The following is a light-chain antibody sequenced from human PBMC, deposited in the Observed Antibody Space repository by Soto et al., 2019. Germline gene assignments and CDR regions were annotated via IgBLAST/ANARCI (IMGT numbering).Light chain of an antibody. CDR3: QQRSNWPPIT. CDR1: QDVGTR. Sequence: EIVMTQSPATLSVSPGERATLFCRASQDVGTRLAWYQQKPGQAPRLLIYDASNRATGIPARFSGSGSGTDFTLTISSLEPEDFAVYYCQQRSNWPPITFGQGTRLEIK. J-gene: IGKJ5*01. V-gene: IGKV3-11*01. CDR2: DAS.